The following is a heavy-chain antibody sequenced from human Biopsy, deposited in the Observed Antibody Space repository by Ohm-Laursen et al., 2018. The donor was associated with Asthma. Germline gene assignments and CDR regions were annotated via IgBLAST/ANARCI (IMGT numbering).Heavy chain of an antibody. Sequence: SLRLSCAAPGFTFSNYAMSWVRQAPGKGLEWVSSITGSGGFTYYADSVKGRFTISRDKSENTLYLQMNSLRVEDTAVYYCARDGVVPDAMYYHYYYGLDVWGQGTTVTVSS. CDR3: ARDGVVPDAMYYHYYYGLDV. CDR1: GFTFSNYA. D-gene: IGHD2-2*01. V-gene: IGHV3-23*01. CDR2: ITGSGGFT. J-gene: IGHJ6*02.